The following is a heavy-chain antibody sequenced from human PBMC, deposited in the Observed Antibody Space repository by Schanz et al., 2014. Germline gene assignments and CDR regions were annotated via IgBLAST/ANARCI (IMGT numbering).Heavy chain of an antibody. CDR3: ARVALPGYSSPRDAFDI. Sequence: EVQLLESGGGLVQPGGSLRLSCVASGFTFSSYDVFWVRQAPGKGLEWVANIKEDGSVKDYVDSVKGRFTISRDNAKNSLYLQMNGLRAEDTAVYYCARVALPGYSSPRDAFDIWGQGTMVTVSS. J-gene: IGHJ3*02. CDR1: GFTFSSYD. V-gene: IGHV3-7*01. CDR2: IKEDGSVK. D-gene: IGHD5-18*01.